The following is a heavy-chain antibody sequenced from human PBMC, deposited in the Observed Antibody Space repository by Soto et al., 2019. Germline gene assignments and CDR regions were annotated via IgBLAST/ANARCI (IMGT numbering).Heavy chain of an antibody. J-gene: IGHJ4*02. V-gene: IGHV3-7*03. Sequence: EVPLVESGGGLVQPGGSLRLSCAASGFTFSSYSMSWVRQAPGKGLEWVANIDKNGGEKYYVDSVKGRFTISRDNAKNSLYLQMNSLRAEDTAVYYCARPWDTAMVSTWNYWGQGTLVTVSS. CDR3: ARPWDTAMVSTWNY. CDR2: IDKNGGEK. CDR1: GFTFSSYS. D-gene: IGHD5-18*01.